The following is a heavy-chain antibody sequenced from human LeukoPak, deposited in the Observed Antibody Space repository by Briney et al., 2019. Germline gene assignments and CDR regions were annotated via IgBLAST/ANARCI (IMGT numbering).Heavy chain of an antibody. J-gene: IGHJ4*02. Sequence: GGSLRLSCAASGFTFDDYAMHWVRQAPGKGLEWVSGISWNSGSIGYADSVKGRFTISRDNAKNSLYLQMNSLRAEDTALYYCAKDIAAAGTTPFDYWGQGTLVTVSS. D-gene: IGHD6-13*01. CDR1: GFTFDDYA. CDR2: ISWNSGSI. CDR3: AKDIAAAGTTPFDY. V-gene: IGHV3-9*01.